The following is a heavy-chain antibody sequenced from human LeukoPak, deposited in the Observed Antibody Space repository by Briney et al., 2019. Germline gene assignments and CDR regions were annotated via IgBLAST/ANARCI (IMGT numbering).Heavy chain of an antibody. CDR3: TTRRQDGW. CDR2: IKSKSDGGTI. Sequence: GGSLRLSCVGSGFTFSDACMSWVRQAPGKGLEWVGRIKSKSDGGTIDYAAPVKGRFTISRDDSRNTLYLQRNSLKTEDTAVYYCTTRRQDGWWGQGTLVTVS. J-gene: IGHJ4*02. CDR1: GFTFSDAC. V-gene: IGHV3-15*01. D-gene: IGHD2-15*01.